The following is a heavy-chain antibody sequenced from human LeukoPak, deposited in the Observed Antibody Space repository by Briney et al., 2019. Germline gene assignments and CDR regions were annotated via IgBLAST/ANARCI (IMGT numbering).Heavy chain of an antibody. CDR2: IYPGDSDT. D-gene: IGHD6-19*01. CDR3: ATHQNQYSSGWYSVV. V-gene: IGHV5-51*01. Sequence: GESLKISCKGSGYSFTSYWIGWVRQMPGKGLEWMGIIYPGDSDTRYSPSFQGQVTISADKSISTAYLQWSSLKASDTAMYYCATHQNQYSSGWYSVVWGQGTLVTVSS. J-gene: IGHJ4*02. CDR1: GYSFTSYW.